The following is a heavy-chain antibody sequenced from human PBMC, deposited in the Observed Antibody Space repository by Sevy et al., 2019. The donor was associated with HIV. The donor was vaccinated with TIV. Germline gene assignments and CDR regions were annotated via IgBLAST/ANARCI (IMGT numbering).Heavy chain of an antibody. J-gene: IGHJ6*02. CDR1: GFTFSSYA. CDR2: ISYDGSNK. V-gene: IGHV3-30*04. CDR3: ARVVSVVYDILTDGMDV. Sequence: GGSLRLSCAASGFTFSSYAMHWVRQAPGKGLEWVAVISYDGSNKYYADSVKGRFTISRDNSKNKLYLQMNSLRAEDTAVYYCARVVSVVYDILTDGMDVWGQGTTVTVSS. D-gene: IGHD3-9*01.